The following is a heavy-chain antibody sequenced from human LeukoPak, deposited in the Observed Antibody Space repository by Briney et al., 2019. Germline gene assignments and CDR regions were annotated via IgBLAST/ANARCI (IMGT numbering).Heavy chain of an antibody. CDR3: ARVALGWFDP. V-gene: IGHV4-59*01. J-gene: IGHJ5*02. CDR2: IYYSGST. CDR1: GGSISSYY. Sequence: SETLSLTCTVSGGSISSYYWSWIRQPPGKGLEWIGYIYYSGSTSYNPSLKSRVTISVDTSKNQFSPKLSSVTAADTAVYYCARVALGWFDPWGQGTLVTVSS.